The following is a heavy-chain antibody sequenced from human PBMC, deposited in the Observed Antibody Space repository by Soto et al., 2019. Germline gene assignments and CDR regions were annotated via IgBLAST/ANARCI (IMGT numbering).Heavy chain of an antibody. V-gene: IGHV3-48*02. CDR1: RFTFSSYI. CDR2: ISSSSSTI. CDR3: ARDMDAMIVPYGFDY. J-gene: IGHJ4*02. D-gene: IGHD3-22*01. Sequence: CGCLRLSCAACRFTFSSYIMNGFRQAPGKGLEWVSYISSSSSTIYYADPVKGRFTISRDNAKNSLYLQMNSLRDEDTAVYYCARDMDAMIVPYGFDYWGQGTLVTVSS.